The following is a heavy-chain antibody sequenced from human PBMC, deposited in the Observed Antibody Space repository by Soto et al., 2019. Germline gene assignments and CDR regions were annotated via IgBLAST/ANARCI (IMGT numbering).Heavy chain of an antibody. J-gene: IGHJ6*02. D-gene: IGHD2-21*02. CDR2: IYYGGST. CDR3: ARVCGGDCHYGMDV. CDR1: GGSISSGGYS. V-gene: IGHV4-31*03. Sequence: QVQLQESGPGLVKPSQTLSLTCTVSGGSISSGGYSWSWIRQHPGKGLEWIGYIYYGGSTYYNPSLKSRVTISVDTSKNQFSLKLSSVTAADTAVYYCARVCGGDCHYGMDVWGQGTTVTVSS.